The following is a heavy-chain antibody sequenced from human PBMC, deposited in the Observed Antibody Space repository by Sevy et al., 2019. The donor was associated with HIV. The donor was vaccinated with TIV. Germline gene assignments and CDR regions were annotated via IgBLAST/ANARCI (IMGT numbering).Heavy chain of an antibody. J-gene: IGHJ6*02. CDR2: IKSKTDGGTT. CDR1: GFTFSNAW. V-gene: IGHV3-15*01. CDR3: TTGARGASYYYYSSGPGGGYYYHGMDV. Sequence: GGSLRLSCAASGFTFSNAWMSWVRQAPGKGLEWVGRIKSKTDGGTTDYAAPVKGRFTISRDDSKNTLYLQMNSLKTVDTAVYYCTTGARGASYYYYSSGPGGGYYYHGMDVWGQGTTVTVSS. D-gene: IGHD3-22*01.